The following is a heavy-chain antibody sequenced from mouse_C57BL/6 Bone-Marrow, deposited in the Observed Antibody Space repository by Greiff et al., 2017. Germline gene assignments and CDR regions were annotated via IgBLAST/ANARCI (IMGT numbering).Heavy chain of an antibody. CDR1: GYTFTSYW. Sequence: QVQLQQPGAELVKPGASVKLSCKASGYTFTSYWMQWVKQRPGQGLEWIGEIDPSDSYTNYNQKFKGKATLTVDTSSSTAYMQLSSLTSEDSAVYYCARFRRLWFAYWGQGTLVTVSA. CDR2: IDPSDSYT. V-gene: IGHV1-50*01. CDR3: ARFRRLWFAY. J-gene: IGHJ3*01. D-gene: IGHD1-1*01.